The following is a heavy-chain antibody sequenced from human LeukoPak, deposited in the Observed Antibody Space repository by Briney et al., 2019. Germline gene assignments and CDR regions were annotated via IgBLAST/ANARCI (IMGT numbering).Heavy chain of an antibody. V-gene: IGHV3-48*03. CDR1: GFTFSSYE. Sequence: GGSLRLSCAASGFTFSSYEMNWVRQAPGKGLEWVSYISSSGSTIYYADSVKGRFTISRDNAKNSLYLQMNSLRAEDTAVYYCARDRFNWNDGRGSAFDIWGQGTMVTVSS. CDR3: ARDRFNWNDGRGSAFDI. CDR2: ISSSGSTI. D-gene: IGHD1-1*01. J-gene: IGHJ3*02.